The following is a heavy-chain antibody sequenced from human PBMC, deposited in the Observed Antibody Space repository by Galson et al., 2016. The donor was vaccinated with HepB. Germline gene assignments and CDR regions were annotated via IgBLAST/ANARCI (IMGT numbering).Heavy chain of an antibody. CDR1: GFTLSNYA. CDR2: VSGTGTT. D-gene: IGHD6-19*01. J-gene: IGHJ4*02. Sequence: SLRLSCAASGFTLSNYAMNWVRQAPGKGLEWVSRVSGTGTTYDADSVKGRFITSRDDSRNTLYLQMNSLRAEDTAVYYCAKEVEWLVYYFDLWGQGTQVTVSS. V-gene: IGHV3-23*01. CDR3: AKEVEWLVYYFDL.